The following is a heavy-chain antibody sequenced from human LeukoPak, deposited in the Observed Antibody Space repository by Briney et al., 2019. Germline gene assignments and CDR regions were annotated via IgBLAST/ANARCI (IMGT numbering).Heavy chain of an antibody. Sequence: GESLKIYCKGSEYSFSSYWIGWVRQMPGKGLEWMGIIYPGDSDTRYSPSFQGQVTISADKSISTAYLQWASLKASDTAMYYCARRKAAFDIWGQGTMVIVSS. CDR2: IYPGDSDT. CDR3: ARRKAAFDI. J-gene: IGHJ3*02. CDR1: EYSFSSYW. V-gene: IGHV5-51*01.